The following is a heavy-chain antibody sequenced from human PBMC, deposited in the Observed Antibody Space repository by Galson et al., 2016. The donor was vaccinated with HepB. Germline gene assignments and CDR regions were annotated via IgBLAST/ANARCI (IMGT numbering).Heavy chain of an antibody. V-gene: IGHV1-18*01. CDR3: TSDARAYSANDYVHWFDP. Sequence: SVKVSCKASGYTFTNYGVTWVRQAPGQGLEWMGWISGYNGDTKYAQNFQGRVSMSTDPSTSTAHMGLGSLRSHATAVYYCTSDARAYSANDYVHWFDPWGQGTLVTVSS. J-gene: IGHJ5*02. D-gene: IGHD5-12*01. CDR2: ISGYNGDT. CDR1: GYTFTNYG.